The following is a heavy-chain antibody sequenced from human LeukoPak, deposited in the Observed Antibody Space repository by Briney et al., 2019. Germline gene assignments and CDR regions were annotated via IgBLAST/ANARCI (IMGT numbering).Heavy chain of an antibody. CDR2: ISSSGSTI. Sequence: PGGSLRLSCAASGFTFSSYEMNWVRQAPGKGLEWVSYISSSGSTIYYADSVKGRFTISRDNAKNSLYLQMNSLRAEDTAVYYCARGSSSWYYLDYWGQGTLVTVSS. D-gene: IGHD6-13*01. V-gene: IGHV3-48*03. J-gene: IGHJ4*02. CDR3: ARGSSSWYYLDY. CDR1: GFTFSSYE.